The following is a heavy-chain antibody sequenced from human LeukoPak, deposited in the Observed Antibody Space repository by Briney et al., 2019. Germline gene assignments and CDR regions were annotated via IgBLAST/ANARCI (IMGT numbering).Heavy chain of an antibody. Sequence: SVKVSCKASGGTFSSYAISWVRQAPGQGLEWMGRIIPILGIANYAQKFQGRVTITADKSTSTAYMELSSLRSEDTAVYYCAREPGGSIIDRWGQGTLVTVSS. CDR3: AREPGGSIIDR. CDR1: GGTFSSYA. D-gene: IGHD3-16*01. CDR2: IIPILGIA. V-gene: IGHV1-69*04. J-gene: IGHJ5*02.